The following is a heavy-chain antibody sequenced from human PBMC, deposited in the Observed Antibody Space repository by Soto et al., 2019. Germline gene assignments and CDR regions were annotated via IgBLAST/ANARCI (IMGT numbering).Heavy chain of an antibody. CDR3: AREYSSSSPDYYYYGMDV. CDR1: GGTFSSYA. J-gene: IGHJ6*02. D-gene: IGHD6-6*01. Sequence: QVQLVQSGAEVKKPGSSVKVSCKASGGTFSSYAISWVRQAPGQGLEWMGGIIPIFGTANYAQKFQGRVTITADESTSTAYMELSSLRSEDTAVYYCAREYSSSSPDYYYYGMDVWGQGTTVTVSS. V-gene: IGHV1-69*01. CDR2: IIPIFGTA.